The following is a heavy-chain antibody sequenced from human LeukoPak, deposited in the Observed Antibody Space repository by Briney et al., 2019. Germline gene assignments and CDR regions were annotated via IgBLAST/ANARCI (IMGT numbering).Heavy chain of an antibody. Sequence: GGSLRLSCAASGFTFSNAWMNWVRQAPGQELEWVGRIKSKTDGGTTDYAAPVKGRFTISRDDSKNTLYLQMNSLKTEDTAVYYCTTGSSYYYDSSGYFRWGQGTLVTVSS. D-gene: IGHD3-22*01. CDR2: IKSKTDGGTT. V-gene: IGHV3-15*07. CDR1: GFTFSNAW. CDR3: TTGSSYYYDSSGYFR. J-gene: IGHJ4*02.